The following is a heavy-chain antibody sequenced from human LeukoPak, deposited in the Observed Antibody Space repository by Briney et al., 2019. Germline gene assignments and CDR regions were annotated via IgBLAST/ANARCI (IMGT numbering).Heavy chain of an antibody. CDR2: IYHSGRT. J-gene: IGHJ4*02. V-gene: IGHV4-38-2*02. CDR1: GYSISSGYY. CDR3: ARRDYYGSGSYYPFSY. D-gene: IGHD3-10*01. Sequence: SETLSLTCTVSGYSISSGYYWGWIRQPPGKGLEWIGSIYHSGRTFYNPSLKSRVTISVDTSKNQFSLKLTSVTAADTAVYYCARRDYYGSGSYYPFSYWGQGTLVTVSS.